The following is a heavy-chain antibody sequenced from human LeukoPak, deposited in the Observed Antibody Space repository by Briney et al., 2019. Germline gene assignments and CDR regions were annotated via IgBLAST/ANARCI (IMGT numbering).Heavy chain of an antibody. Sequence: GGSLRLSCAASGFTFSSYSMNWVRQAPGKGLEWVSSISSSSSYIYYADSVKGRFTISRDNAKSSLYLQMNSLRAEDTALYYCARRTNYDYVWGSYRNNNWFDPWGQGTLVTVSS. J-gene: IGHJ5*02. CDR3: ARRTNYDYVWGSYRNNNWFDP. V-gene: IGHV3-21*04. CDR2: ISSSSSYI. CDR1: GFTFSSYS. D-gene: IGHD3-16*02.